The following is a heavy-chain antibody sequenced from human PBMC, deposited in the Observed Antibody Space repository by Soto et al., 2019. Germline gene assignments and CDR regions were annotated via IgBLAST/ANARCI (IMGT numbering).Heavy chain of an antibody. Sequence: GGSLRLSCAASGFTVSSNYMSWVRQAPGKGLEWVSVIYSGGSTYYADSVKGRFTISRDNSKNTLYLQMNSLRAEDTAVYYCARSRDGYNLDAFDIWGQGTMVTVSS. V-gene: IGHV3-53*01. CDR2: IYSGGST. CDR1: GFTVSSNY. D-gene: IGHD5-12*01. CDR3: ARSRDGYNLDAFDI. J-gene: IGHJ3*02.